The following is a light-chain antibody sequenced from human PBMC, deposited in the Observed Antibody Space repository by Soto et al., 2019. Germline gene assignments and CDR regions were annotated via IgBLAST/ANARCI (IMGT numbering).Light chain of an antibody. CDR3: QQYNNWPWT. Sequence: EIEMTQSPATLSVSPGERATLSCRASQSVSSRLAWYQRKPGQPLRLLIYDASTRATGIAARFSGSGSGAEFTLTISSLQSEDFAIYYCQQYNNWPWTLGQGTKVEIK. CDR1: QSVSSR. CDR2: DAS. J-gene: IGKJ1*01. V-gene: IGKV3-15*01.